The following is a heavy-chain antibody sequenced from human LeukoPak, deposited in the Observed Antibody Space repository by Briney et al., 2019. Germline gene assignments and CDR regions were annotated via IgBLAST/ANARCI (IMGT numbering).Heavy chain of an antibody. J-gene: IGHJ4*02. Sequence: ASVKASCKASGYTFTSYAISWVRQAPGQGLEWMGWISAYDGNTNYAQKFQGRVTMTTDTSTSTAYMELRSLRSDDTAVYYCARFGRDGYNTPDYWGQGTLVTVSS. V-gene: IGHV1-18*01. D-gene: IGHD5-24*01. CDR1: GYTFTSYA. CDR3: ARFGRDGYNTPDY. CDR2: ISAYDGNT.